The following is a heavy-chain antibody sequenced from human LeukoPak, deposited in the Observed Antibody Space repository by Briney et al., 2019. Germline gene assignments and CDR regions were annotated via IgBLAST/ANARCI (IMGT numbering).Heavy chain of an antibody. CDR2: MNPNSGNT. CDR3: ARGYYYGSGSYYN. V-gene: IGHV1-8*02. Sequence: ASVKVSCKASGYTFTGYYMHWVRQATGQGLEWMGWMNPNSGNTGYAQKFQGRVTMTRNTSISTAYMELSSLRSEDTAMYYCARGYYYGSGSYYNWGQGTLVTVSS. J-gene: IGHJ4*02. D-gene: IGHD3-10*01. CDR1: GYTFTGYY.